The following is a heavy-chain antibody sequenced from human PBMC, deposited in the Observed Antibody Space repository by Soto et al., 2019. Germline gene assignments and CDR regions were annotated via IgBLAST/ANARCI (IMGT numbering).Heavy chain of an antibody. J-gene: IGHJ4*02. V-gene: IGHV4-34*01. CDR1: GGSFSGYY. CDR3: ASLGSSSSSPHY. D-gene: IGHD6-6*01. CDR2: INHSGST. Sequence: QVQLQQWGAGLLKPSETLSLTCAVYGGSFSGYYWSWIRQPPGKGLEWIGEINHSGSTNYNPSLKSRVTISVDTSKNQFSLKLSSVTAAYTAVYYCASLGSSSSSPHYWGQGNLVTLS.